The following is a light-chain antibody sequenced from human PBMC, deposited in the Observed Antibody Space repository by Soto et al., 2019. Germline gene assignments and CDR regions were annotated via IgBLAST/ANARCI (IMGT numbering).Light chain of an antibody. Sequence: DIQMTQSPSTLSASIGDRVTITCRASESIRTWLAWYQHKPGKAPKLVVHDASILESGVPSRFSGTGSGSEFTLTISSLQPDDSATYYCQHYDSYSPWMFGQGTRVEI. CDR3: QHYDSYSPWM. J-gene: IGKJ1*01. V-gene: IGKV1-5*01. CDR1: ESIRTW. CDR2: DAS.